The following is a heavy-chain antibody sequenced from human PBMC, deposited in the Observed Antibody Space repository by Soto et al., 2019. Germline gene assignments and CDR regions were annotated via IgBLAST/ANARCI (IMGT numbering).Heavy chain of an antibody. D-gene: IGHD3-10*01. J-gene: IGHJ6*02. V-gene: IGHV1-2*04. CDR3: ARELITMVRGVIINYGMDV. CDR2: INPNSGGT. Sequence: GASVKVSWKASGYTFTGDYMHWVRQAPGQGLEWMGWINPNSGGTNYAQKFQGWVTMTRDTSISTAYMELSRLRSDDTAVYYCARELITMVRGVIINYGMDVCGQGTTVTVSS. CDR1: GYTFTGDY.